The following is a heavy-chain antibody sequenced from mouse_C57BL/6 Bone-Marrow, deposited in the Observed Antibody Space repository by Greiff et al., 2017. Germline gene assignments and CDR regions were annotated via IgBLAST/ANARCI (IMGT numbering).Heavy chain of an antibody. V-gene: IGHV2-6*03. Sequence: VMLVESGPGLVAPSQSLSITCTVSGFSFTSYGVHWVRQPPGKGLEWLVVIWSDGSTTYNSALKSRLSISNDNSKSQVFLKMNSLQTDDTAMYYCARPGGDGYYDAKDYWGQGTSVTVSA. J-gene: IGHJ4*01. CDR3: ARPGGDGYYDAKDY. CDR1: GFSFTSYG. CDR2: IWSDGST. D-gene: IGHD2-3*01.